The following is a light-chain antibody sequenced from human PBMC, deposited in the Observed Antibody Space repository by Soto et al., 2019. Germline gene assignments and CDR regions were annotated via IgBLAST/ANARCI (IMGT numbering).Light chain of an antibody. Sequence: EIVLTQSPATLSLSPGERATLSCRASQSVRNFLAWYQQKPGQAPRLRIFGASNRAPGIPARFSGSGSGTDFTLTISSLEPEDFAVYYCQQRSNWRGTFGPGTKVDFK. V-gene: IGKV3-11*01. CDR2: GAS. J-gene: IGKJ3*01. CDR1: QSVRNF. CDR3: QQRSNWRGT.